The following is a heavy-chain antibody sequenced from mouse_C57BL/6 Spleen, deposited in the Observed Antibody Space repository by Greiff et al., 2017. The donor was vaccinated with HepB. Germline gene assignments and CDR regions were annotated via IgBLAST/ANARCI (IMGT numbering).Heavy chain of an antibody. CDR1: GFTFSSYA. CDR2: ISSGGDYI. V-gene: IGHV5-9-1*02. CDR3: TKDSSGPPWFAY. Sequence: EVQRVESGEGLVKPGGSLKLSCAASGFTFSSYAMSWVRQTPEKRLEWVAYISSGGDYIYYADTVKGRFTISRDNARNTLYLQMSSLKSEDTAMYYCTKDSSGPPWFAYWGQGTLVTVSA. J-gene: IGHJ3*01. D-gene: IGHD3-2*02.